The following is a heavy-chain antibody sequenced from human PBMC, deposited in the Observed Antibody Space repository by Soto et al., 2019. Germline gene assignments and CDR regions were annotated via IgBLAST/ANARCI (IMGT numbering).Heavy chain of an antibody. J-gene: IGHJ6*02. Sequence: EVQLVESGGGLVKPGGSLRLSCAASGFTFSSYSMNWVRQAPGKGLEWVSSISSSSLSINYADSVKGRFSISRDNAQNSLHLQMNNWRAEDTAVYYCARNESSNIYGMDVWGQGTTVTVSS. CDR1: GFTFSSYS. CDR2: ISSSSLSI. D-gene: IGHD6-6*01. V-gene: IGHV3-21*01. CDR3: ARNESSNIYGMDV.